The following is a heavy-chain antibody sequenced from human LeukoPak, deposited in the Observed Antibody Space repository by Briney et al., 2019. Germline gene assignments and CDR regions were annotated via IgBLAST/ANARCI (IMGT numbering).Heavy chain of an antibody. CDR1: GFTVSSNY. CDR2: IYGGGST. V-gene: IGHV3-53*01. CDR3: ATSPRGIQLWLGYYFDY. Sequence: PGGSLRLSCAASGFTVSSNYMSWVRQAPGKGLEWVSVIYGGGSTYYADSAKGRFTISRDNSKNTLFLQMNSLRAEDTAVYYCATSPRGIQLWLGYYFDYWGQGTLVTVSS. J-gene: IGHJ4*02. D-gene: IGHD5-18*01.